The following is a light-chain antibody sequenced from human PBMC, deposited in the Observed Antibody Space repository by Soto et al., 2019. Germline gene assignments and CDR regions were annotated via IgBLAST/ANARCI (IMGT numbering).Light chain of an antibody. CDR1: QNIRDY. V-gene: IGKV1-39*01. CDR3: QQTYLSPPT. Sequence: DIQMPQSPSSLSASVGDRVTITCRASQNIRDYLNWYQQKPGKPPKLLIYGASTLQSGAPSRFSGGGFGSDFTLIISSLQPEDFASYYCQQTYLSPPTFGGETKVEIK. CDR2: GAS. J-gene: IGKJ4*01.